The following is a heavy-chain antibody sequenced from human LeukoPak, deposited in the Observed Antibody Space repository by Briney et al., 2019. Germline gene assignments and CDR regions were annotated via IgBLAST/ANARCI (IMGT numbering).Heavy chain of an antibody. CDR2: ISSNSDNT. CDR1: GYTFTSYG. V-gene: IGHV1-18*01. D-gene: IGHD3-16*01. CDR3: ARDWGSIKVITDY. J-gene: IGHJ4*02. Sequence: ASVKVSCKATGYTFTSYGISWVRQAPGQGLEWMGWISSNSDNTNYAQKLQGRVTMTTDTSTSTAYMDLRTLRSADTAVYYCARDWGSIKVITDYWGQGTLVTVSS.